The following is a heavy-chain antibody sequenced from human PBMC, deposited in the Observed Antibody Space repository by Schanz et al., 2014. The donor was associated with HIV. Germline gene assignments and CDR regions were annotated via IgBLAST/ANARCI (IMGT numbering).Heavy chain of an antibody. J-gene: IGHJ4*02. V-gene: IGHV4-34*11. CDR2: FYDSGST. CDR1: GSSVTYFY. D-gene: IGHD3-10*01. CDR3: ARVIGGSGSYWPFDY. Sequence: QVQLQQWGAGLLKPSETLSLTCAVYGSSVTYFYWSWIRQAPGKGLEWIGYFYDSGSTNYNPSLKSRVTISGDTSKNQFYLKLRSVTATDTAVYYCARVIGGSGSYWPFDYWGQGALVTVSS.